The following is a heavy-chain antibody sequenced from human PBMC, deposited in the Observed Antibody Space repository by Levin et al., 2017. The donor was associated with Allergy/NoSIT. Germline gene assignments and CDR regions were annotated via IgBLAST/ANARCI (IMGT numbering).Heavy chain of an antibody. CDR1: GFTFDDYA. Sequence: HAGGSLRLSCAASGFTFDDYAMHWVRQAPGKGLEWVSGISWNSGSIGYADSVKGRFTISRDNAKNSLYLQMNSLRAEDTALYYCAKDMRYDFWSGSTEADVTDGMDVWGQGTTVTVSS. CDR2: ISWNSGSI. D-gene: IGHD3-3*01. J-gene: IGHJ6*02. CDR3: AKDMRYDFWSGSTEADVTDGMDV. V-gene: IGHV3-9*01.